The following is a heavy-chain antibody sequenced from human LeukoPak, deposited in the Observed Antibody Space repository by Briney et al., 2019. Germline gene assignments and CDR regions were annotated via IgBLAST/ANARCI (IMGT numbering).Heavy chain of an antibody. J-gene: IGHJ4*02. V-gene: IGHV3-9*01. CDR2: ISWNSGSI. CDR1: GFTFDDYA. CDR3: AKERAAAFAFDY. D-gene: IGHD6-13*01. Sequence: GRSLRLSCAASGFTFDDYAMHWVRQAPGKGLEWVSGISWNSGSIGYADSVKGRFTISRDNAKNSLYLQMNSLRAEDTALYYCAKERAAAFAFDYWGQGTLVTVSS.